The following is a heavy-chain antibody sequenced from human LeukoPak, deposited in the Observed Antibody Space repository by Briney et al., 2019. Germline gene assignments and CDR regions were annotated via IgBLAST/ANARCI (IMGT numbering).Heavy chain of an antibody. J-gene: IGHJ4*02. CDR3: ARWESSSGYYQDY. Sequence: SETLSLTCTVSGYSLSSGYYWGWIRQPPGKGLEWIGSIYHSGSTYYNPSLKSRVTISVDTSKNQFSLKLCSVTAADTAVYYCARWESSSGYYQDYWGQGTLVTVSS. D-gene: IGHD3-22*01. CDR2: IYHSGST. CDR1: GYSLSSGYY. V-gene: IGHV4-38-2*02.